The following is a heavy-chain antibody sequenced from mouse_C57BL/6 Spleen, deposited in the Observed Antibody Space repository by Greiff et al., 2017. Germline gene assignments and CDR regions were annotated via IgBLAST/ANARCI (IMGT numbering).Heavy chain of an antibody. D-gene: IGHD2-1*01. CDR2: IYPGDGDT. V-gene: IGHV1-80*01. J-gene: IGHJ2*01. CDR3: ARGDGNYVFDY. Sequence: LMESGAELVKPGASVKISCKASGYAFSSYWMNWVKQRPGKGLEWIGQIYPGDGDTNYNGKFKGKATLTADKSSSTAYMQLSSLTSEDSAVYFCARGDGNYVFDYWGQGTTLTVSS. CDR1: GYAFSSYW.